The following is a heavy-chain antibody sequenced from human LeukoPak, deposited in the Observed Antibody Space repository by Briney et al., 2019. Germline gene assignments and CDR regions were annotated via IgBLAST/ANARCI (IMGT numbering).Heavy chain of an antibody. CDR1: GGSISSYY. CDR2: IYTSGST. CDR3: ARDSAAAGSSYFDY. D-gene: IGHD6-13*01. V-gene: IGHV4-4*08. J-gene: IGHJ4*02. Sequence: SETLSLTCTVSGGSISSYYWSWIRQPPGKGLEWIGRIYTSGSTNYNPSLKSRVTISVDTSKNQFSLKLSSVTAADTAVYYCARDSAAAGSSYFDYWGQGTLVTVSS.